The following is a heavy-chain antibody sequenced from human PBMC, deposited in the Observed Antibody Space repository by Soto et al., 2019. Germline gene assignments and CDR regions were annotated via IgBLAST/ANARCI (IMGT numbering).Heavy chain of an antibody. CDR3: ARDYDSSGDY. CDR1: GGSISTSSYY. CDR2: IYYSGST. D-gene: IGHD3-22*01. Sequence: QLQLQESGPGLVKPSETLSLTCTVSGGSISTSSYYWGWIRQPPGKGLEWIGSIYYSGSTYYNPSLKSRVTISVDTSKNQFSLKLSSVTATDTAVYYCARDYDSSGDYWGQGTLVTVSS. J-gene: IGHJ4*02. V-gene: IGHV4-39*01.